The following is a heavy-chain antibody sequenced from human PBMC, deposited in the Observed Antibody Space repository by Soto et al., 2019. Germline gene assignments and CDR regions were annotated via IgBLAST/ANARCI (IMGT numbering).Heavy chain of an antibody. CDR2: IYYSGST. CDR3: ARHRGYHDY. D-gene: IGHD3-10*01. Sequence: SETLSLTCTVSGGSISSSSYYWGWIRQPPGKGLEWIGSIYYSGSTYYNPSLKSRVTISVDTSKNQFSLKLSSVTAADTAVYYCARHRGYHDYWGQATLVTFSS. CDR1: GGSISSSSYY. J-gene: IGHJ4*02. V-gene: IGHV4-39*01.